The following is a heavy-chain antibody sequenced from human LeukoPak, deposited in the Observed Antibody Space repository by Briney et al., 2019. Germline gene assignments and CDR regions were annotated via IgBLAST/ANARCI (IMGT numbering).Heavy chain of an antibody. CDR1: GGSISSYY. D-gene: IGHD3-22*01. Sequence: SETLSLTCTVSGGSISSYYWSWIRQPPGKGLEWIGYIYYSGSTNCNPSLKSRVTISVDTSKNQFSLKLSSVTAADTAVYYCARVGYYYDSGGYYDAFDIWGQGTMVTVSS. V-gene: IGHV4-59*01. J-gene: IGHJ3*02. CDR3: ARVGYYYDSGGYYDAFDI. CDR2: IYYSGST.